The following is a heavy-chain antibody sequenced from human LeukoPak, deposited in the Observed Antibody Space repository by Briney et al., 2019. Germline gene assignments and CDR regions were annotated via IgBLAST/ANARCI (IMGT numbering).Heavy chain of an antibody. V-gene: IGHV3-30*02. J-gene: IGHJ4*02. Sequence: GGSLRLSCAASGFTFSSYGMHWVRQAPGKGLEWVAFIGYDGSNKYYADSVKGRFTISRDNPKNTLYLQMNSLRAEDTAVYYCAKDRHNTYYFDYWGQGTLVTVPS. CDR3: AKDRHNTYYFDY. CDR1: GFTFSSYG. D-gene: IGHD2-2*02. CDR2: IGYDGSNK.